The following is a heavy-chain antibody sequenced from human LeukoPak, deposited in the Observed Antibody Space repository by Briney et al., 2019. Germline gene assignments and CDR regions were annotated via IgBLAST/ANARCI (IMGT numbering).Heavy chain of an antibody. V-gene: IGHV3-23*01. CDR2: ISGSGGST. CDR3: AKETPYLYCSGGSCPCDY. J-gene: IGHJ4*02. D-gene: IGHD2-15*01. Sequence: PAESLRLTCAASGCTFSSYSMSWIRQPPGKGLEWVWAISGSGGSTYYADSVKGRFTISRDNSKNPLYLQMNSLRAEDTAVYYCAKETPYLYCSGGSCPCDYWGQGTLVTVSS. CDR1: GCTFSSYS.